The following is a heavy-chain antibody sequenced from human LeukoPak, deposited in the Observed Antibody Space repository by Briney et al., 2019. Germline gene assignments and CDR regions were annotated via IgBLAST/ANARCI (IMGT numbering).Heavy chain of an antibody. CDR2: ISGSGGST. CDR3: AKDKRGSSSPFDY. D-gene: IGHD6-13*01. CDR1: GFTFSSYA. V-gene: IGHV3-23*01. Sequence: GGSLRLSCAASGFTFSSYAMSWVRQAPGEGLEWVSAISGSGGSTYYADSVKGRFTISRDNSKNTLYLQMNSLRAEDTAAYYCAKDKRGSSSPFDYWGQGTLVTVSS. J-gene: IGHJ4*02.